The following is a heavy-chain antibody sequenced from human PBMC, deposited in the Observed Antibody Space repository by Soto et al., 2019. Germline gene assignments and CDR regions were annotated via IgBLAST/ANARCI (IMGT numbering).Heavy chain of an antibody. CDR3: ARPGEKQQWGCGMDF. D-gene: IGHD6-13*01. J-gene: IGHJ6*01. CDR1: GFTFSNYA. CDR2: IWYDGSKK. V-gene: IGHV3-33*01. Sequence: QVELVESGGGVVQPGGSLRLSCEASGFTFSNYAMHWVRQAQGKGLEWVAVIWYDGSKKYYADYVKGRFTIYRDKSKNTMDLKMNCLRAEDTSVYYCARPGEKQQWGCGMDFWGHGSPVTVSS.